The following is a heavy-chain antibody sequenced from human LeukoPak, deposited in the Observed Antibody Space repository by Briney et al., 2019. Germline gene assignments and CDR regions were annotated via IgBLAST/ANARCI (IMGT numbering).Heavy chain of an antibody. CDR3: ARQSIADYLVDY. V-gene: IGHV4-59*08. CDR1: GGSIRSSY. J-gene: IGHJ4*02. CDR2: IYDSGST. Sequence: PSETLSLTFTVSGGSIRSSYWSWIRQPPGKGLEWIGYIYDSGSTNYNPSLKSRVTISVDTSKNQFSLKLSSVTAADTAVYYCARQSIADYLVDYWGQGTLVTVSS. D-gene: IGHD6-6*01.